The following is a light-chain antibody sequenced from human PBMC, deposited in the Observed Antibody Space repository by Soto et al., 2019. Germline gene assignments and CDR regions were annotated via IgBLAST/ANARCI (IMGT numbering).Light chain of an antibody. J-gene: IGLJ1*01. CDR2: EVT. CDR3: SAYAGRNTVV. CDR1: SSDVGDNY. Sequence: QSVLAQPPSASGSPGQSVTISCTGTSSDVGDNYVSWYQQHLCKAPKLIIYEVTLRPSGVPDRFSGSKSGNTASLTVSGLQSDEEADYSCSAYAGRNTVVFGTGTKLTVL. V-gene: IGLV2-8*01.